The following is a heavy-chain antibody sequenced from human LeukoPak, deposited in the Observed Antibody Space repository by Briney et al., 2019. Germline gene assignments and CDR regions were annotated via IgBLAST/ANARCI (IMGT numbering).Heavy chain of an antibody. J-gene: IGHJ3*02. V-gene: IGHV1-2*02. D-gene: IGHD3-22*01. CDR3: AYYDSSGLGAFDI. CDR2: INPNSGGT. CDR1: GYTFTSYY. Sequence: ASVKVSCKASGYTFTSYYMHWVRQAPGQGLEWMGWINPNSGGTNYAQKFQGRATMTEDTSTDIAYMELSSLRSEDTAVYYCAYYDSSGLGAFDIRGQGTMVTVSS.